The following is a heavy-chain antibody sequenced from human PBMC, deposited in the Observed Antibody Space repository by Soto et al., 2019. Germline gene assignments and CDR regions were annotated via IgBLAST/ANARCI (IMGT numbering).Heavy chain of an antibody. CDR2: ISPDGTST. J-gene: IGHJ4*02. Sequence: EVQLVESGGGLVQPGGSLRLSCAASGFTFGSYWMHWVRQAPGKGLVWVSRISPDGTSTSNADSVKGRFTISRDNTKNTLHLQMDSLRVEDTAVDYCARVGGGLAHWGQGTLVTVSS. CDR1: GFTFGSYW. D-gene: IGHD3-16*01. V-gene: IGHV3-74*01. CDR3: ARVGGGLAH.